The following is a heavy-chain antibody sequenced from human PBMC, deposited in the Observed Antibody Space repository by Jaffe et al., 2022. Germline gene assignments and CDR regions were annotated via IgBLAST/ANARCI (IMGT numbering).Heavy chain of an antibody. CDR2: IYHSGST. J-gene: IGHJ4*02. D-gene: IGHD6-19*01. Sequence: QVQLQESGPGLVKPSETLSLTCAVSGYSISSGYYWGWIRQPPGKGLEWIGSIYHSGSTYYNPSLKSRVTISVDTSKNQFSLKLSSVTAADTAVYYCARAGLGSGWFVDYWGQGTLVTVSS. V-gene: IGHV4-38-2*01. CDR3: ARAGLGSGWFVDY. CDR1: GYSISSGYY.